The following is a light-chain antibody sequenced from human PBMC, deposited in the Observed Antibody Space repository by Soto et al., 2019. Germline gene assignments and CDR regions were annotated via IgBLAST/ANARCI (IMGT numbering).Light chain of an antibody. Sequence: AIRMTQSPSSFSASTGDRVTITCRASQGISSYLAWYQQKPGKAPKLLIYAASTLQSGVPSRFSGSGSVTDFTLTISCLQSEDFATDYCQQYYSYPPTFGQGTKVEIK. J-gene: IGKJ1*01. CDR1: QGISSY. CDR2: AAS. CDR3: QQYYSYPPT. V-gene: IGKV1-8*01.